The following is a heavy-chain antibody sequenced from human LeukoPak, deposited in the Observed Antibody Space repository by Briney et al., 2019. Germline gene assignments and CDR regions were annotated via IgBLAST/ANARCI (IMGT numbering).Heavy chain of an antibody. V-gene: IGHV3-7*01. J-gene: IGHJ4*02. CDR3: VGDDTVTTRLRFID. D-gene: IGHD4-17*01. CDR1: GFTFSKYN. Sequence: PGGSLRLSCAASGFTFSKYNMNWVRQAPGKGLEWVANIKQDGSEKYYVDSVKGRFTISRDNTKNSLYLQMNSLRVEDTAVYYCVGDDTVTTRLRFIDWGQGTLVTVSS. CDR2: IKQDGSEK.